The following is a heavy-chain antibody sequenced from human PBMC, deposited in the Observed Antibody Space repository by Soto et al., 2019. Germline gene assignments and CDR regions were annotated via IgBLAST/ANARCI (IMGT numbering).Heavy chain of an antibody. V-gene: IGHV4-34*01. D-gene: IGHD2-8*01. J-gene: IGHJ4*02. CDR3: RVRYCTNGVCYRYGGTAY. CDR1: GGSFSGYY. Sequence: PSETLSLTCAVYGGSFSGYYWSWIRQPPGKGLEWIGEINHSGSTNYNPSLKSRVTISVDTSKNQFSLKLSSVTAADTAVYYARVRYCTNGVCYRYGGTAYWGQGTLVTVSS. CDR2: INHSGST.